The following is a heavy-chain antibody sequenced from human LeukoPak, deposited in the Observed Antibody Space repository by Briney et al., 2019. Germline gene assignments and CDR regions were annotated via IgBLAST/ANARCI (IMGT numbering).Heavy chain of an antibody. J-gene: IGHJ6*03. V-gene: IGHV4-61*02. CDR1: GGSISSSSYY. Sequence: PSETLSLTCTVFGGSISSSSYYWSWIRQPAGKGLEWIGRIYTSGSTNYNPSLKSRVTISVDTSKNQFSLKLSSVTAADTAVYYCAREGYGDRNDSYYYYYYYMDVWGKGTTVTISS. CDR3: AREGYGDRNDSYYYYYYYMDV. D-gene: IGHD4-17*01. CDR2: IYTSGST.